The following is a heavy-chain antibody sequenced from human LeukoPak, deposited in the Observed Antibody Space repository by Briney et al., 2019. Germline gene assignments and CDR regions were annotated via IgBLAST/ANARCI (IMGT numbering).Heavy chain of an antibody. J-gene: IGHJ6*02. CDR3: TTVTLRLYGMDV. D-gene: IGHD4-17*01. CDR2: IKSKTDGGTT. V-gene: IGHV3-15*01. CDR1: GFTFSNAW. Sequence: GGSLRLSCAASGFTFSNAWMSWVRQAPGKGLGWVGRIKSKTDGGTTDYAAPVKGGFTISRDDSKNTLYLQMNSLKTEDTAVYYCTTVTLRLYGMDVWGQGTTVTVSS.